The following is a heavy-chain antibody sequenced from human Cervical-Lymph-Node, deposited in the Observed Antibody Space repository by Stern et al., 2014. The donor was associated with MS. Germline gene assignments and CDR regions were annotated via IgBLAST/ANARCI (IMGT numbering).Heavy chain of an antibody. CDR1: GYTFPTYG. CDR2: ISGSSGNT. J-gene: IGHJ4*02. D-gene: IGHD2-2*01. CDR3: VYTSSLGGVLFDY. V-gene: IGHV1-18*01. Sequence: QVQLVASGAEVKKPGASVKVSCKASGYTFPTYGFNWLRQAPGQGLAWVGWISGSSGNTNYAPKVQGRVSMTTNTSTLTGYMELRNLRSDDTAVYYCVYTSSLGGVLFDYWGQGSLVTVSS.